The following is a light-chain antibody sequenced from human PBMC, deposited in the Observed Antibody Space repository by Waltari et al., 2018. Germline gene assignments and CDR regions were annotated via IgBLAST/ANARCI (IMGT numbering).Light chain of an antibody. Sequence: IQLTQSPSSLSASVVDRATITCRASQGISTYLCWYQQKPGKAPNLLIYAASTLQSGVPSRFSGSGSGTDFTLTISSLQPEDCATYYCQQLTSYPLTFGGGTKVEIK. CDR3: QQLTSYPLT. CDR2: AAS. V-gene: IGKV1-9*01. CDR1: QGISTY. J-gene: IGKJ4*01.